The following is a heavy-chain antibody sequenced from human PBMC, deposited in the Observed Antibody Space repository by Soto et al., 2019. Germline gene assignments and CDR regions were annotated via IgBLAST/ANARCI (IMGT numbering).Heavy chain of an antibody. J-gene: IGHJ1*01. D-gene: IGHD2-15*01. CDR2: ISNSGSST. CDR1: GFSFSSFE. V-gene: IGHV3-48*03. CDR3: AKDRWSSF. Sequence: EVQLVESGGGLVQPGGSLRLSCAASGFSFSSFEMNWVRQAPGKGLEWVSYISNSGSSTYYADSVKGRFTISRGNVKNSLYLQMNSLRGEDTAVYYCAKDRWSSFWGQGTLVTVSS.